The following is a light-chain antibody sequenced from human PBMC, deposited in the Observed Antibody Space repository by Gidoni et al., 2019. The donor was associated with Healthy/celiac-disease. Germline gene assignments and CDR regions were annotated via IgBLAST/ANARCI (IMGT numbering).Light chain of an antibody. Sequence: IQMTQSPSSLSASVGDRVTITCRASQSISSYLTWYQQKPWEAHKLLIYAASSLQRGVPSRFSGSGSGTDFTLTISSLQPEDFATYYCQQSYSTPRTFGQGTKVEIK. CDR3: QQSYSTPRT. CDR2: AAS. CDR1: QSISSY. J-gene: IGKJ1*01. V-gene: IGKV1-39*01.